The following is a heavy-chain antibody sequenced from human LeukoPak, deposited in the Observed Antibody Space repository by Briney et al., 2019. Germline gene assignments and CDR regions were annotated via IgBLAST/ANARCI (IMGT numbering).Heavy chain of an antibody. CDR1: GGSFSGYY. V-gene: IGHV4-34*01. J-gene: IGHJ4*02. CDR2: INHSGST. D-gene: IGHD6-13*01. CDR3: ARGGGYSSSWYGRYFDY. Sequence: SETLSLTCAVYGGSFSGYYWSWIRQPPGKGLEWIGEINHSGSTNYNPSLESRVTISVDTSKNQFSLKLSSVTAADTAVYYCARGGGYSSSWYGRYFDYWGQGTLVTVSS.